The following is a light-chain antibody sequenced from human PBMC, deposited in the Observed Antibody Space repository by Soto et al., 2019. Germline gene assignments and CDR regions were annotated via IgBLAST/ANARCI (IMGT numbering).Light chain of an antibody. J-gene: IGKJ1*01. Sequence: DIKMTEYHPNRAASRGDRVTSTRRASESIRTWLAWYQHKPGKAPKFLIYDASSLQSGVPSRFSGSGSGTEFTLPISSLQPNDFGPYYCPPFNSYGTDGRGTKVDIK. V-gene: IGKV1-5*01. CDR2: DAS. CDR3: PPFNSYGT. CDR1: ESIRTW.